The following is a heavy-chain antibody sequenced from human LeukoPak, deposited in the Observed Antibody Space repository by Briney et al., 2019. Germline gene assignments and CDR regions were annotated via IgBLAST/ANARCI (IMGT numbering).Heavy chain of an antibody. D-gene: IGHD3-10*01. CDR3: ARSWGVRGVTRFDY. Sequence: SETLSLTCTVSGGSISSYYWSWIRQPPGKGLEWIGYIYYSGSTNYNPSLKSRVTISVDASKNQFSLKLSSVTAADTAVYYCARSWGVRGVTRFDYWGQGTLVTVSS. V-gene: IGHV4-59*01. CDR2: IYYSGST. J-gene: IGHJ4*02. CDR1: GGSISSYY.